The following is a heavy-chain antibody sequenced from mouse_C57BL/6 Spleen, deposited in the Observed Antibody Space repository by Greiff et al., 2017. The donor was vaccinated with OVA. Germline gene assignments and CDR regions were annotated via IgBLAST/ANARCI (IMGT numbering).Heavy chain of an antibody. V-gene: IGHV7-1*01. CDR2: SRNKANDYTT. D-gene: IGHD2-4*01. Sequence: EVKLVESGGGLVQSGRSLRLSCATSGFTFSDFYMEWVRQAPGKGLEWIAASRNKANDYTTEYSASVKGRFIVSRDTSQSILYLQMNALRAEDTAIYYCARDASDYGGFAYWGQGTLVTVSA. CDR3: ARDASDYGGFAY. J-gene: IGHJ3*01. CDR1: GFTFSDFY.